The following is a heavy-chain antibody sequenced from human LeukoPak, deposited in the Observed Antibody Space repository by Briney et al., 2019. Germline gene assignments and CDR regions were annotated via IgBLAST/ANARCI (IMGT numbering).Heavy chain of an antibody. J-gene: IGHJ4*02. CDR3: ATWNWNVYYFDY. Sequence: PGGSLRLSCAASGFTVSTNYMSWVRQAPGKGLEWVSVIYSGGSTYYADSVKGRFTISRDNSKNTLYLQMNSLRAEDTAVYYCATWNWNVYYFDYWGLGTLVTVSS. D-gene: IGHD1-1*01. CDR1: GFTVSTNY. CDR2: IYSGGST. V-gene: IGHV3-53*01.